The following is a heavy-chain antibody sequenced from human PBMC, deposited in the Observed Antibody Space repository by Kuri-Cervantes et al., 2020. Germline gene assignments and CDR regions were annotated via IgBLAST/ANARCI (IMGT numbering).Heavy chain of an antibody. D-gene: IGHD2-2*01. Sequence: SETLSLTCTVSGGSISSSSYYWGWIRQPPGKGLEWIGYIYSGGSTNHNPSLKSRVTISIDTSKNQFSLNLYSVTAEDTAVYYCARGIPAAPRSALDPWGQGTLVTVSS. J-gene: IGHJ5*02. CDR2: IYSGGST. CDR1: GGSISSSSYY. V-gene: IGHV4-61*05. CDR3: ARGIPAAPRSALDP.